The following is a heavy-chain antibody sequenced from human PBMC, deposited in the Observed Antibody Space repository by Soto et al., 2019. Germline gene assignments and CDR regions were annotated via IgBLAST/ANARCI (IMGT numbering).Heavy chain of an antibody. D-gene: IGHD3-22*01. Sequence: GGSLRLSCTVSGFTFGDYAMSWVRQAPGKGLEWVGFIRSKAYGGTTEYAASVKGRFTISRDDSKSIAYLQMNSLKTEDTAVYYCTRDSYYYDSSGYDRAFDIWGQGTMVTVSS. CDR1: GFTFGDYA. CDR3: TRDSYYYDSSGYDRAFDI. V-gene: IGHV3-49*04. CDR2: IRSKAYGGTT. J-gene: IGHJ3*02.